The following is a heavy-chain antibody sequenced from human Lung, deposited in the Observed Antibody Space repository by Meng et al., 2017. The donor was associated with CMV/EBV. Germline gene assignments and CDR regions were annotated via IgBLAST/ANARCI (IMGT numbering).Heavy chain of an antibody. CDR1: GFTVSSNY. V-gene: IGHV3-53*01. CDR2: IYSGGST. Sequence: GESXKISCAASGFTVSSNYMSWVRQAPGKGLEWVSVIYSGGSTYYADSVKGRFTISRDNSKNTLYLQMNSLRAEDTAVYYCAREGGKGDYSDYRIYYGMDFWGQGTMVTVSS. D-gene: IGHD4-17*01. CDR3: AREGGKGDYSDYRIYYGMDF. J-gene: IGHJ6*02.